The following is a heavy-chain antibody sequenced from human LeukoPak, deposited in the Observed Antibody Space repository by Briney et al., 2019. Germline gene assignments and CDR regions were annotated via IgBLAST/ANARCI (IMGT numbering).Heavy chain of an antibody. D-gene: IGHD3-16*01. V-gene: IGHV1-2*06. CDR2: INPNSGGT. CDR3: AGGGGNDAFDI. Sequence: ASVTVSCTASGYTFTVYYMHWVRQAPGQGLEWMGRINPNSGGTNYAQKFQGRVTMTRDTSISIAYMELSRLRSDDTAVYYCAGGGGNDAFDIWGQGTMVTVSS. J-gene: IGHJ3*02. CDR1: GYTFTVYY.